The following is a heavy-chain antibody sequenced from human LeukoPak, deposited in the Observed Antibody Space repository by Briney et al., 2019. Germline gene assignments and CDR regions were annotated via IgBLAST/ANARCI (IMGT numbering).Heavy chain of an antibody. V-gene: IGHV3-33*01. D-gene: IGHD2-2*01. CDR3: ARDRGTTSSSGWYFDP. CDR2: IWYDGSNK. Sequence: PGGSLRLSCAASGFTFSSSGMHWVRQAPGKGLEWVAIIWYDGSNKFYADSVKGRFSISRDNSKDTVYLQMNSLRAEDTAVYYCARDRGTTSSSGWYFDPWGRGTLVTVSS. J-gene: IGHJ2*01. CDR1: GFTFSSSG.